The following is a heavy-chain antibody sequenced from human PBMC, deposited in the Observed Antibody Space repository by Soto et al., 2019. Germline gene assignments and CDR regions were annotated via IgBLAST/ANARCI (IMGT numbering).Heavy chain of an antibody. J-gene: IGHJ6*02. CDR2: IWYDGSNK. V-gene: IGHV3-33*01. CDR1: GFTLSSYG. Sequence: GGSLRLSCAASGFTLSSYGMHWVRQAQGKGLEWVAVIWYDGSNKYYADSVKGRFTISRDNSKNTLYLQMNSLRAEDTAVYYGARIKGYYYGMDVWGQGTTVTVSS. CDR3: ARIKGYYYGMDV.